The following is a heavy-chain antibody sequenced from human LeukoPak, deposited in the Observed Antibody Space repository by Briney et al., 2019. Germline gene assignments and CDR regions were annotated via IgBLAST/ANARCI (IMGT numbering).Heavy chain of an antibody. V-gene: IGHV4-59*01. CDR2: IYYSGMT. J-gene: IGHJ4*02. CDR1: GGSISSYY. D-gene: IGHD4-17*01. CDR3: ASADYDDYYIDF. Sequence: SETLSLTCTVSGGSISSYYWSWIRQPPGKGLDWIGYIYYSGMTNYNPSLKSRVTISLDTSKNQFSLKLSSVTAADTAVYYCASADYDDYYIDFWGQGTLVTVSS.